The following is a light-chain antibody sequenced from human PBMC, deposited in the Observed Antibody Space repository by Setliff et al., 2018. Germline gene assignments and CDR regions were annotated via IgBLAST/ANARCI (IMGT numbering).Light chain of an antibody. CDR2: EVT. CDR3: SSYAASYNPYV. CDR1: SRDIGAYKF. Sequence: QSALTQPPSASGSPGQSLTISCTGTSRDIGAYKFVSWYQQHPGKAPRLIIYEVTKRPSGVPDRFSGSKSGNTASLTVSGPQAEDEADYYCSSYAASYNPYVFGSGTKVTVL. V-gene: IGLV2-8*01. J-gene: IGLJ1*01.